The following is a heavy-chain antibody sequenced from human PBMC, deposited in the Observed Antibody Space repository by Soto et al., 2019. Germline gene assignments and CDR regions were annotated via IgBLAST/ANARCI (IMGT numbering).Heavy chain of an antibody. CDR2: ISAYNGNT. V-gene: IGHV1-18*01. CDR1: GYTFTSYG. Sequence: QVQLVQSGAEVKKPGASVKVSCKASGYTFTSYGISWVRQAPGQGLEWMGWISAYNGNTNCAQKLQGRVNTTTYTPPSTAYMEVRSLRSDDTAVYYCARLHGSGSYYNGDGFDIWGKGTMVTVSS. J-gene: IGHJ3*02. CDR3: ARLHGSGSYYNGDGFDI. D-gene: IGHD3-10*01.